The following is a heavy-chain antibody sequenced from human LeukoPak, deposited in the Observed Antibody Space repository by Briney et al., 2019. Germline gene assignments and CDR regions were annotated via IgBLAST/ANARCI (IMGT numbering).Heavy chain of an antibody. J-gene: IGHJ4*02. CDR3: ARFPDYYDSSGYLDY. CDR1: GFTFSTYS. D-gene: IGHD3-22*01. CDR2: ISSSSSYI. Sequence: GGSLRLSCAASGFTFSTYSMDWVRQVPGKGLEWVSSISSSSSYIHYADSLKGRVTISRDNAKNSLYLQMNSLRAEDTAVYYCARFPDYYDSSGYLDYWGQGTLVTVSS. V-gene: IGHV3-21*01.